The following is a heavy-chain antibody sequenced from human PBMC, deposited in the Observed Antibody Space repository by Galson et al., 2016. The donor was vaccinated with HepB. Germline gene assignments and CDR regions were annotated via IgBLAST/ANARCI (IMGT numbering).Heavy chain of an antibody. Sequence: QSGAEVKKPGESLKISCQASGYSFVNYWLGWVRQMPGKGLEWMGIVYPNDLDTRYSPSFQGQVTISVDSSLTTTYLQWDSLKTSDTAIYYCAKTNEQRAYCGSDCFSAYVVDWGQGTLVTVSS. CDR2: VYPNDLDT. CDR3: AKTNEQRAYCGSDCFSAYVVD. D-gene: IGHD2-21*02. V-gene: IGHV5-51*01. CDR1: GYSFVNYW. J-gene: IGHJ4*02.